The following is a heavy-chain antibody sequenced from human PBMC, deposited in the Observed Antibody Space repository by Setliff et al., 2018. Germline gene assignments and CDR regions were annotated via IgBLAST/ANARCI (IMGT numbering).Heavy chain of an antibody. J-gene: IGHJ6*03. Sequence: SETLSLTCTVSDDSISSRHYYWSWIRQPPGKGLEFIGYVYYSGAAKYDPSLKSRVTISLDTSKSQFFLKLNSVTAADTGVYYCARMTEFAYMDVWGKGTPVTVSS. CDR2: VYYSGAA. V-gene: IGHV4-61*01. CDR1: DDSISSRHYY. CDR3: ARMTEFAYMDV.